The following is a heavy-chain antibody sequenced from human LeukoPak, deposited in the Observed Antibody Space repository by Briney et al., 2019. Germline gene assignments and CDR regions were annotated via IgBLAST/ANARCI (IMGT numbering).Heavy chain of an antibody. Sequence: GSLRLSCAASGFTFSSYGMHWVRQAPGKGLEWVAVIWYDGSNKYYADSVKGRFTISRDNSKNTLYLQMNSLRAEDTAVYYCARDDIVVVPAATPLEYYYYYGMDVWGQGTTVTVSS. D-gene: IGHD2-2*01. CDR2: IWYDGSNK. CDR1: GFTFSSYG. CDR3: ARDDIVVVPAATPLEYYYYYGMDV. V-gene: IGHV3-33*01. J-gene: IGHJ6*02.